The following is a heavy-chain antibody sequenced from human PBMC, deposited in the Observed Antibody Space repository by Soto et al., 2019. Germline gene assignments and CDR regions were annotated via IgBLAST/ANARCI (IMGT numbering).Heavy chain of an antibody. Sequence: SVKVSCKASGRTVSSYAISCVRQAPGQVLEWMGGIIPIFGTANYAQKFQGRVTITADKSTSTAYMELSSLRSEDTAVYYCARGGGEWLLDYYYYGMDVWGQGTTVTVSS. V-gene: IGHV1-69*06. CDR2: IIPIFGTA. CDR3: ARGGGEWLLDYYYYGMDV. J-gene: IGHJ6*02. CDR1: GRTVSSYA. D-gene: IGHD3-3*01.